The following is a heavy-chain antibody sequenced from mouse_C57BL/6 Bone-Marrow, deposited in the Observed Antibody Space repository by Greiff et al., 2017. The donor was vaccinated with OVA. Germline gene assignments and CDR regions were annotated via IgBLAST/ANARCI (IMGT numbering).Heavy chain of an antibody. Sequence: QVQLQQPGAELVMPGASVKLSCKASGYTFTSYWMHWVKQRPGQGLEWIGEIDPSDSYTNYNQKFKGKSTLTVDKSSSTAYMQLSRLTSEDSAVYYCARRRGAMDDWGQGTSVTVSS. CDR3: ARRRGAMDD. V-gene: IGHV1-69*01. CDR1: GYTFTSYW. J-gene: IGHJ4*01. CDR2: IDPSDSYT.